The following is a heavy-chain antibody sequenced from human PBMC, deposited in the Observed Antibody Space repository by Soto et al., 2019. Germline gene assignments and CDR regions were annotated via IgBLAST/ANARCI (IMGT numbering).Heavy chain of an antibody. CDR3: ARDQTYNNWSKWFDP. D-gene: IGHD1-1*01. J-gene: IGHJ5*02. CDR2: IYYSGST. Sequence: SETLSLTCTVSGGSISSGDYYWSWIRQPPGKGLEWIGYIYYSGSTYYNPSLKSRVTISVDTSKNQFSLKLSPVTPEDTAVYYCARDQTYNNWSKWFDPWGQGTLVTVSS. CDR1: GGSISSGDYY. V-gene: IGHV4-30-4*01.